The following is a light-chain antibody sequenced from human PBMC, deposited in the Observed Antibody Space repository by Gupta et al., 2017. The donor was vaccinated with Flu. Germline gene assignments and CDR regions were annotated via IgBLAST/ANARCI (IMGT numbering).Light chain of an antibody. CDR2: DDN. CDR1: TSNIGAGSH. Sequence: QSVLTQPPSVSGAPGQRVTISCTGRTSNIGAGSHVHWYQQLPGTAPKLLIYDDNNRPSGVPDRFSGSKSGTSAALAISGLQAEDEADYYCQSYDRSLRAVVFGGGTKLTVL. V-gene: IGLV1-40*01. J-gene: IGLJ2*01. CDR3: QSYDRSLRAVV.